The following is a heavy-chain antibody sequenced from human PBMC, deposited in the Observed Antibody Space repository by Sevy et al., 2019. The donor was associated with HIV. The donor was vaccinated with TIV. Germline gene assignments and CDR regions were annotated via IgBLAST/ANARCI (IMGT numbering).Heavy chain of an antibody. D-gene: IGHD6-19*01. Sequence: GGSLRLSCEASGFTFRSYEMNWVRQAPGKGLEWVAVISHDGSHKYSADSVKGRFTISRDNSKNTLYLQLNSLRPEDTAMYYCARDPTIYASGWYYFDYWGQGTLVTVSS. V-gene: IGHV3-30*04. CDR2: ISHDGSHK. CDR1: GFTFRSYE. CDR3: ARDPTIYASGWYYFDY. J-gene: IGHJ4*02.